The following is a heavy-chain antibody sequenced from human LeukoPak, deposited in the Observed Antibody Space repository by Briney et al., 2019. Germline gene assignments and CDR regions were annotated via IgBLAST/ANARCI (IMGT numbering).Heavy chain of an antibody. D-gene: IGHD6-19*01. CDR2: IYTSGST. V-gene: IGHV4-61*02. Sequence: SETLSLTCTVSGGSISSGSYYWSWIRQPAGKGLEWIGRIYTSGSTNYNPSLKSRVTISVDTSKNQFSLKLSSVTAADTAVYYCARAVTGIAVAGTHAFDIWGQGTVVTVSS. CDR3: ARAVTGIAVAGTHAFDI. J-gene: IGHJ3*02. CDR1: GGSISSGSYY.